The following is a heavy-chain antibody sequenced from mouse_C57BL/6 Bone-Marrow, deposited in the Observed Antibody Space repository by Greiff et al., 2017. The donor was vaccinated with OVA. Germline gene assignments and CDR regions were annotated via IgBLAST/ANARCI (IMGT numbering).Heavy chain of an antibody. J-gene: IGHJ4*01. V-gene: IGHV1-69*01. CDR2: IDPSDSYT. D-gene: IGHD2-4*01. CDR1: GYTFTSYW. CDR3: ASGGLRPY. Sequence: VQLQQPGAELVMPGASVKLSCKASGYTFTSYWMHWVKQRPGQGLEWIGEIDPSDSYTNSNQKFKGKSTLTVDKSSSTAYMQLSSLTSEDSAVYYCASGGLRPYWGQGTSVTVSS.